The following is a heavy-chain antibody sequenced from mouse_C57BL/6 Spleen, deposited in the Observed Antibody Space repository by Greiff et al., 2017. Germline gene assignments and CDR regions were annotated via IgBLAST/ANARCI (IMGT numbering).Heavy chain of an antibody. CDR1: GYTFTSYW. Sequence: QVHVKQPGAELVRPGSSVKLSCKASGYTFTSYWMHWVKQRPIQGLEWIGNIDPSDSETHYNQKFKDKATLTVDKSSSTAYMQLSSLTSEDSAVYYCAREWLLLDYWGQGTTLTVSS. CDR2: IDPSDSET. D-gene: IGHD2-3*01. J-gene: IGHJ2*01. V-gene: IGHV1-52*01. CDR3: AREWLLLDY.